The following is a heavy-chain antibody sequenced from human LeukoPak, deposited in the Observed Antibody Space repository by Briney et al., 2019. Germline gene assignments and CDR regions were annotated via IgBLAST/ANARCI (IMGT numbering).Heavy chain of an antibody. CDR1: GYTFTGYY. CDR3: ARDPRRAVAGTASGAFDI. D-gene: IGHD6-19*01. V-gene: IGHV1-2*02. J-gene: IGHJ3*02. CDR2: INPNSGGT. Sequence: SVKVSCKASGYTFTGYYMHWVRQAPGQGLEWMGWINPNSGGTNYAQKFQGRVTMTRDTSISTAYMELSRLRSDDTAVYYCARDPRRAVAGTASGAFDIWGQGTMVTVSS.